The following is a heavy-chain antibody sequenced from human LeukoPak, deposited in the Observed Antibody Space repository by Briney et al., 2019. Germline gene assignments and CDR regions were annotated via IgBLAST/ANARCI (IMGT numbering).Heavy chain of an antibody. V-gene: IGHV3-23*01. J-gene: IGHJ1*01. D-gene: IGHD6-19*01. Sequence: GGSLRLSCAASGFTFSSYAMSWVRQAPGKGLEWVSTISGSGGSTYYADSVKGRFTISRDTSKNTLYLQMNSLRTEDTAVYYCAKSEFAAVAGPAEYFQHWGQGTLVTVSS. CDR1: GFTFSSYA. CDR2: ISGSGGST. CDR3: AKSEFAAVAGPAEYFQH.